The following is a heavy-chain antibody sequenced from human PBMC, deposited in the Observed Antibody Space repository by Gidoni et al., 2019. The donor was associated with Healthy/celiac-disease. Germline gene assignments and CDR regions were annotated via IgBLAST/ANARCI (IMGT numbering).Heavy chain of an antibody. CDR1: GGTFSSYA. V-gene: IGHV1-69*06. D-gene: IGHD3-22*01. Sequence: QVQLVQSGAEVKKPGSSVKVSGKAPGGTFSSYANRWVRQAPGQGLEWMGGIIPIFGTANYAQKFQGRVTITADKSTSTAYMELSSLRSEDTAVYYCARGQVGGLVVITTPSYYYYGMDVWGQGTTVTVSS. J-gene: IGHJ6*02. CDR2: IIPIFGTA. CDR3: ARGQVGGLVVITTPSYYYYGMDV.